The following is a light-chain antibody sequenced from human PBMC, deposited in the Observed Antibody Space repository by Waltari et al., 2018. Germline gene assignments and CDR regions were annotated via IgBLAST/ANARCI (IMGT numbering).Light chain of an antibody. CDR1: ESISNW. J-gene: IGKJ1*01. V-gene: IGKV1-5*03. CDR2: KAS. Sequence: DIQMTQSPSTLSASVGDRATITCRASESISNWLAWYQQKPGKATKVLIHKASSLESGVPSRFSGSGSATEFTLTISNLQPDDFATYYCQQYDSFWTFGQGTKVEIK. CDR3: QQYDSFWT.